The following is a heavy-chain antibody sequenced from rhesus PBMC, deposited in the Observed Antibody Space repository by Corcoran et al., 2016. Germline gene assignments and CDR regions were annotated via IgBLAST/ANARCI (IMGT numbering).Heavy chain of an antibody. Sequence: QVQLQESGPGLVKPSETLSLTCAVSGGSINDGFFWNWIRQPPGKGLGGVETIYGNSATPNYNPSHKSLSTIAKDTSKNQFFLKLTSVTAADTAVYFCARVKYNSLDIWGRGVLVTVSS. CDR2: IYGNSATP. CDR3: ARVKYNSLDI. J-gene: IGHJ5-2*02. V-gene: IGHV4S9*01. D-gene: IGHD3-34*01. CDR1: GGSINDGFF.